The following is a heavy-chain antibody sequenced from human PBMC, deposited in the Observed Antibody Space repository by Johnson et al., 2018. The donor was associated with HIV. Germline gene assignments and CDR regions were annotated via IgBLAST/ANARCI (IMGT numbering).Heavy chain of an antibody. D-gene: IGHD5-24*01. CDR2: ISGSGGST. CDR3: AREMAATNAWALDI. Sequence: VQLVESGGGLVQPGGSLRLSCGASGYTFSRYWMSWVRQAPGKGLEWVSAISGSGGSTYYADSVKGRCTISRDNSKNTLYLQMNSLRAEDTAVYYCAREMAATNAWALDIWGQGTMVTVSS. J-gene: IGHJ3*02. V-gene: IGHV3-23*04. CDR1: GYTFSRYW.